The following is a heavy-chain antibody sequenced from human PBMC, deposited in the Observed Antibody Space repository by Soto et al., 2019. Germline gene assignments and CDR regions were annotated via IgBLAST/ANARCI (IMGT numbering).Heavy chain of an antibody. Sequence: QVQLVESGGGVVQPGRSLRLSCAASGFTFSSYGMHWVRQAPGKGLEWVAVISYDGSNKYYADSVKGRFTISRDNSKNTLYLQMNSLRAEDTAVYYCATDLRPAMVQYYYYGMDVWGQGTTVTVSS. CDR1: GFTFSSYG. CDR3: ATDLRPAMVQYYYYGMDV. D-gene: IGHD5-18*01. V-gene: IGHV3-30*03. J-gene: IGHJ6*02. CDR2: ISYDGSNK.